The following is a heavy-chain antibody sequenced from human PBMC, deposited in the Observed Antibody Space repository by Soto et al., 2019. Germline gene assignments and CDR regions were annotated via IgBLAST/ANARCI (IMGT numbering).Heavy chain of an antibody. D-gene: IGHD3-22*01. CDR3: ARSNSGYYKWFDP. V-gene: IGHV4-39*01. J-gene: IGHJ5*02. CDR2: IYYSGST. Sequence: SETLSLTCTVSGGSISSSTYYWGWIRQPPGKGLEWIANIYYSGSTYYNPSLKSRVTISVDTSKNQFSLKLNSVTAADTAVYYCARSNSGYYKWFDPWGQGTLVT. CDR1: GGSISSSTYY.